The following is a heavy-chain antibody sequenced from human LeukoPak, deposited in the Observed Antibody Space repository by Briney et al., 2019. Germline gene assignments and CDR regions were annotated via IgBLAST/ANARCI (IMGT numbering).Heavy chain of an antibody. V-gene: IGHV1-69*04. Sequence: GASVKVSCKASGGTFSSYAISWVRQAPGQGLEWMGRIIPILGIANYAQKFQDRVTITADKSTSTAYMELSSLRSEDTAVYYCARETLTYSSGWYGFDYWGQGTLVTVSS. CDR3: ARETLTYSSGWYGFDY. J-gene: IGHJ4*02. D-gene: IGHD6-19*01. CDR2: IIPILGIA. CDR1: GGTFSSYA.